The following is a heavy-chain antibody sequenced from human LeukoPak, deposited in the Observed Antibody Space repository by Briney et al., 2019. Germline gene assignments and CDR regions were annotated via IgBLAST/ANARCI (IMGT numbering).Heavy chain of an antibody. V-gene: IGHV3-23*01. Sequence: GGSLRLSCAASGFTFSSYAMSWVRQAPGKGLEWVSAISGSGGSTYYADSVKGRFTISRDNSKNTLYLQMNSLRAEDTAVYYCARDRSGSRSYYYYMDVWGKGTTVTVSS. J-gene: IGHJ6*03. CDR2: ISGSGGST. D-gene: IGHD1-26*01. CDR1: GFTFSSYA. CDR3: ARDRSGSRSYYYYMDV.